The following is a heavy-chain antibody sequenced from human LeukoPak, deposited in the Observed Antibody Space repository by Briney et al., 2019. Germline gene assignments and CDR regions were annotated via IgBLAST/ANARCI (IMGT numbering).Heavy chain of an antibody. Sequence: GALRLSCAASGFTFSSYAMHWVRQAPGKGLEYVSAISSNGGSTYYANPVKGRFTISRDNSKNTLYLQMGSLRAEDMAVYYCARSGGSGSYPLRNYYMDVWGKGTTVTVSS. J-gene: IGHJ6*03. V-gene: IGHV3-64*01. CDR2: ISSNGGST. CDR3: ARSGGSGSYPLRNYYMDV. D-gene: IGHD3-10*01. CDR1: GFTFSSYA.